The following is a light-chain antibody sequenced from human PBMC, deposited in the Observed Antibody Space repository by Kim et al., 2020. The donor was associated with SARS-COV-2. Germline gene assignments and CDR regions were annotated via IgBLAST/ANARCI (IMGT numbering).Light chain of an antibody. CDR1: QSISSW. CDR3: QQANSFPT. Sequence: SGSVGDRVTSTGRASQSISSWLAWYQQGPGRAPKLLIYAASSLQSGVPSRVSGSGSGTDFTLTISSLQPEDFATYYWQQANSFPTFGGGTKVDIK. CDR2: AAS. J-gene: IGKJ4*01. V-gene: IGKV1-12*01.